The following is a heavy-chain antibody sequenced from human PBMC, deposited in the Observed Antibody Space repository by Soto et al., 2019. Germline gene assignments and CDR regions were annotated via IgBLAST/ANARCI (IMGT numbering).Heavy chain of an antibody. CDR1: GFTFSISS. Sequence: PGGSLRLSCAASGFTFSISSMNWVRQAPGKGLEWVSSISGTSDYISYADSVKGRFTISRDNAKNSLYLQMNSLRAEDTAVYYCARDPSYYCAGSYYYFDYWGQRALDTVSS. D-gene: IGHD3-10*01. CDR2: ISGTSDYI. J-gene: IGHJ4*02. CDR3: ARDPSYYCAGSYYYFDY. V-gene: IGHV3-21*01.